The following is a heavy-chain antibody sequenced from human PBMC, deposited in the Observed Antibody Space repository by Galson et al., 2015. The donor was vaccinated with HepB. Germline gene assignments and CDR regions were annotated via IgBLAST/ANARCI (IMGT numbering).Heavy chain of an antibody. Sequence: SVKVSCKASGYTFTSYDINWVRQATGQGLEWMGWMNPNSGNTGYAQKFQGRVTMTRNTSISTAYMELSSLRSEDTAVYYCARSGLLPAAIHADYYYYGMDVWGQGTTVTVSS. CDR2: MNPNSGNT. CDR1: GYTFTSYD. J-gene: IGHJ6*02. V-gene: IGHV1-8*01. D-gene: IGHD2-2*02. CDR3: ARSGLLPAAIHADYYYYGMDV.